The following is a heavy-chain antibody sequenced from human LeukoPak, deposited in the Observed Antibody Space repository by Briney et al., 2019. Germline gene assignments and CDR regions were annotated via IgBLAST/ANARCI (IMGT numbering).Heavy chain of an antibody. V-gene: IGHV3-30*01. CDR1: GFTFSSFA. Sequence: GGSLRLSCAASGFTFSSFAMHWVRQAPGKGLEWAAVISYDGSNKYYADSVKGRFTISRDNSKNTLYLQMNSLRAEDTAVYYCARPPYYDFWSGYDYWGQGTLVTVSS. CDR2: ISYDGSNK. D-gene: IGHD3-3*01. J-gene: IGHJ4*02. CDR3: ARPPYYDFWSGYDY.